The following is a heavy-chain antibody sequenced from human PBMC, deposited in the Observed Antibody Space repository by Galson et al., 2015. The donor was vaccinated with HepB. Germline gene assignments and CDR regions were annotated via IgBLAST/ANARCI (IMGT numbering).Heavy chain of an antibody. D-gene: IGHD6-19*01. J-gene: IGHJ4*02. CDR2: KSYDGSNK. V-gene: IGHV3-30-3*01. CDR3: ARGRYSSGWYVPLDY. CDR1: GFTFSSYA. Sequence: SLRLSCAASGFTFSSYAMHWVRQAPGKGLEWVAVKSYDGSNKYYADSVKGRFTISRDNSKNTLYLQMNSLRAEDTAVYYCARGRYSSGWYVPLDYWGQGTLVTVSS.